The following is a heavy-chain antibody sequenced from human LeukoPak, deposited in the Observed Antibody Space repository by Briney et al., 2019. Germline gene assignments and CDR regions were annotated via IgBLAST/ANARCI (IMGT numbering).Heavy chain of an antibody. CDR1: GGTFSSYA. J-gene: IGHJ4*02. CDR3: ARVGILYRSSTSRPDY. Sequence: SVKVSCKASGGTFSSYAISWVRQAPGQGLEWMGGIIPIFGTANYAQKFQGRVTITADESTSTAYMELSSLRSEDTAVYYCARVGILYRSSTSRPDYWGQGTLVTVSS. D-gene: IGHD2-15*01. CDR2: IIPIFGTA. V-gene: IGHV1-69*01.